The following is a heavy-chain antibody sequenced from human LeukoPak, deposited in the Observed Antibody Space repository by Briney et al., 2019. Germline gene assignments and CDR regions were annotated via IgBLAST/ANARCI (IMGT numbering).Heavy chain of an antibody. CDR2: IYYSGST. CDR3: ARGIGIEWELRRGYYFDY. Sequence: SETLSLTCTVSGGSISSGDYYWSWIRQPPGKGLEWIGYIYYSGSTYYNPSLKSRVTISVDTSKNQFSLKLSSVTAADTAVYYCARGIGIEWELRRGYYFDYWGQGTLVTVSS. V-gene: IGHV4-30-4*02. J-gene: IGHJ4*02. CDR1: GGSISSGDYY. D-gene: IGHD1-26*01.